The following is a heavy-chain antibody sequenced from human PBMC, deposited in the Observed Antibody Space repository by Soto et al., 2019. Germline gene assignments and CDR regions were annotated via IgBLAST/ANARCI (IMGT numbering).Heavy chain of an antibody. J-gene: IGHJ6*02. CDR1: GFTFDDYA. CDR3: AKDAITMVRGVISYYCMDV. CDR2: ISWNSGSI. V-gene: IGHV3-9*01. Sequence: EVQLVESGGGLVQPGRSLRLSCAASGFTFDDYAMHWVRQAPGKGLEWVSGISWNSGSIGYADSVKGRFTISRDNAKNSRNLQMNSLRAEDTALYYCAKDAITMVRGVISYYCMDVWGQGTTVTVSS. D-gene: IGHD3-10*01.